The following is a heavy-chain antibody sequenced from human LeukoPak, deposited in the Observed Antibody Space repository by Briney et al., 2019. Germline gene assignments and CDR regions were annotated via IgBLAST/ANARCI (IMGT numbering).Heavy chain of an antibody. J-gene: IGHJ6*03. CDR3: AKTPDDSSGYWGLYYYYYMDV. CDR1: GFTFSSYA. CDR2: ISGSGGST. Sequence: GGSLRLSCAASGFTFSSYAMSWVRQAPGKGLEWVSAISGSGGSTYYADSVKGRFTISRDNSKNTLYLQMNSLRAEDTAVYYCAKTPDDSSGYWGLYYYYYMDVWGKGTTVTVSS. V-gene: IGHV3-23*01. D-gene: IGHD3-22*01.